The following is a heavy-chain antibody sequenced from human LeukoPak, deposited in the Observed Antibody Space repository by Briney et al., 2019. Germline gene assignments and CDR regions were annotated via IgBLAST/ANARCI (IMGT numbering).Heavy chain of an antibody. J-gene: IGHJ3*02. CDR1: GGSISSGGYY. V-gene: IGHV4-31*03. CDR3: ARDRQRGDIRI. Sequence: SETLSLTCTVSGGSISSGGYYWSWIRQHPGKGLEWIGYIYYSGSTYYNPSPKSRVTISVDTSKNQFYLKLSSVTAADTAVYYCARDRQRGDIRIWGQGTMVTVSS. D-gene: IGHD2-15*01. CDR2: IYYSGST.